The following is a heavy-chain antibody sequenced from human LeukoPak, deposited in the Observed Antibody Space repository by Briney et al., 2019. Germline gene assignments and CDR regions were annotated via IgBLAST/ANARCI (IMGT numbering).Heavy chain of an antibody. J-gene: IGHJ4*02. CDR3: AREGWFGSSYDY. Sequence: PSETLSLTCTVSGGSISTYYWTWIRQSPGKGLEWIGYSHYSGNTNYNPSLKNRVTISVDTSRNQFSLKLTSVTAADTAVYYCAREGWFGSSYDYWGQGTLVTVSS. V-gene: IGHV4-59*01. CDR1: GGSISTYY. D-gene: IGHD3-10*01. CDR2: SHYSGNT.